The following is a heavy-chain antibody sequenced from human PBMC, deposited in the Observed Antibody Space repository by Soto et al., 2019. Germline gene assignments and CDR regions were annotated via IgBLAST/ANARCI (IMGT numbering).Heavy chain of an antibody. J-gene: IGHJ4*02. CDR1: GGTFSSYA. CDR3: EGRPILYKPQPLANYFDF. Sequence: QVQLVQSGAEVQKPGSSVKVSCKASGGTFSSYAISWVRQAPGQGLEWMGGIIPIFGTANYAQKFQVRVTIAADVSKSTGYMELSSLSSEDTAVYYCEGRPILYKPQPLANYFDFWGQGSLVTVSS. V-gene: IGHV1-69*01. CDR2: IIPIFGTA. D-gene: IGHD2-8*01.